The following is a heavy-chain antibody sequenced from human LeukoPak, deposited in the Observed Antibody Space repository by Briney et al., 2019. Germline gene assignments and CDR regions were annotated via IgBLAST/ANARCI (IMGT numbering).Heavy chain of an antibody. CDR3: AREDYNSVWYRWFDP. D-gene: IGHD6-19*01. J-gene: IGHJ5*02. Sequence: PGGSLRLSCAASGFTFSSYGMSWVRQAPGKGLEWVSYISGSGNTMYYADSMKGRFTISRDNAKNSLHLQMNSLRAEDTAVYYCAREDYNSVWYRWFDPWGQGTLVTVSS. CDR2: ISGSGNTM. V-gene: IGHV3-48*04. CDR1: GFTFSSYG.